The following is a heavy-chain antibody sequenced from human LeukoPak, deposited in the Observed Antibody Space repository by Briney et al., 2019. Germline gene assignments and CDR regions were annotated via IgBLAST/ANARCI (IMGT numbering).Heavy chain of an antibody. CDR1: GFTFSSYA. Sequence: PGGSLRLSCAASGFTFSSYAMSWVRQAPGKGLEWVAVIWYDGSNKYNADSVKGRFTISRDNSKNTLYLQMNSLRAEDTAVYYCTRDIRGYSGGWYLPSGYFQHWGQGTLVTVSS. V-gene: IGHV3-33*08. CDR2: IWYDGSNK. CDR3: TRDIRGYSGGWYLPSGYFQH. D-gene: IGHD6-19*01. J-gene: IGHJ1*01.